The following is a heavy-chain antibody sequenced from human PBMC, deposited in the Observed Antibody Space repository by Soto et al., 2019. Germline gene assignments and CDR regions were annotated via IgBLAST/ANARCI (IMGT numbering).Heavy chain of an antibody. J-gene: IGHJ6*02. Sequence: SVKVSCKAFGYTFTIYYIHWVRQAPGQGLEWMGVINTSGGSPTYAQKFQDRVTMTRDTSTSTVYMELSSLRSEDTAVYYCARGGRHSDYYYYYGMDVWGQGTTVTVSS. V-gene: IGHV1-46*01. CDR1: GYTFTIYY. D-gene: IGHD6-25*01. CDR3: ARGGRHSDYYYYYGMDV. CDR2: INTSGGSP.